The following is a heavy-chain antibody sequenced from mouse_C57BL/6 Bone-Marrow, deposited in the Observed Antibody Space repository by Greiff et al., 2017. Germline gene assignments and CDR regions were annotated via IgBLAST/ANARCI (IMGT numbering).Heavy chain of an antibody. CDR1: GFTFSSYG. CDR3: ARRYDGSLFAY. J-gene: IGHJ3*01. D-gene: IGHD2-3*01. Sequence: EVKVVESGGDLVKPGGSLKLSCAASGFTFSSYGMSWVRQTPDKRLEWVATISSGGSYTYYPDSVKGRFTISRDNAKNTLYLQMSSLKSEDTAMYYCARRYDGSLFAYWGQGTLVTVSA. CDR2: ISSGGSYT. V-gene: IGHV5-6*02.